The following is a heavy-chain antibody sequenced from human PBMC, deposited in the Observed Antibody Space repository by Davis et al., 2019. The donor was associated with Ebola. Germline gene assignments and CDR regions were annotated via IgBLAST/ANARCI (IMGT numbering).Heavy chain of an antibody. V-gene: IGHV3-30-3*01. CDR3: ARDHVLDTAMVNYYYYGMDV. CDR1: GFTFSSYA. J-gene: IGHJ6*02. D-gene: IGHD5-18*01. Sequence: PGGSLRLSCAASGFTFSSYAMHWVRQAPGKGLAWVAVISYDGSNKYYADSVKGRFTISRDNSKNTLYLQMNSLRAEDTAVYYCARDHVLDTAMVNYYYYGMDVWGQGTTVTVSS. CDR2: ISYDGSNK.